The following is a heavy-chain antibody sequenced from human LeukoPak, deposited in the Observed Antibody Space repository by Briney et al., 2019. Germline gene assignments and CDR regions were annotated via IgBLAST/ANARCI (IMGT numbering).Heavy chain of an antibody. CDR1: GFTFSSYW. D-gene: IGHD6-19*01. Sequence: PGGSLRLSCAASGFTFSSYWMSWVRQAPGKGLEWVANIKQDGSEKYYVDSVKGRLTISRDNAKNSLYLQMNSLRAEDTAVYYCARVPNGGWHNWFDPWGQGTLVTVSS. CDR3: ARVPNGGWHNWFDP. V-gene: IGHV3-7*01. J-gene: IGHJ5*02. CDR2: IKQDGSEK.